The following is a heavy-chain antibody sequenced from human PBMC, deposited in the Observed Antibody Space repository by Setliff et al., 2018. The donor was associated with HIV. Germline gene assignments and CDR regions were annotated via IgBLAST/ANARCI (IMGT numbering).Heavy chain of an antibody. J-gene: IGHJ3*02. D-gene: IGHD6-19*01. V-gene: IGHV4-61*02. Sequence: SETLSLTCTVSGGSIISGSYYWSWIRQPAGKGLEWIGRIYTSGSTNYNPSLKSRVTISRDTTNNQFSLILRSVTDADTAVYYCARDKANSGWSGLGHDAFDIWGQGTKVTVSS. CDR1: GGSIISGSYY. CDR3: ARDKANSGWSGLGHDAFDI. CDR2: IYTSGST.